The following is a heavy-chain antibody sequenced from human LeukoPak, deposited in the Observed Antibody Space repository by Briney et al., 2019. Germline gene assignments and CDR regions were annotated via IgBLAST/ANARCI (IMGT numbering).Heavy chain of an antibody. CDR1: GYTFTGYY. CDR2: INPNSGGT. J-gene: IGHJ4*02. D-gene: IGHD1-26*01. V-gene: IGHV1-2*02. CDR3: ASGIVGATAVDY. Sequence: ASVKVSCKASGYTFTGYYMHWVRQAPGQGLEWMGWINPNSGGTNYAQKFQGRVTMTRDTSISTAYMELRSLRSDDTAVYYCASGIVGATAVDYWGQGTLVTVSS.